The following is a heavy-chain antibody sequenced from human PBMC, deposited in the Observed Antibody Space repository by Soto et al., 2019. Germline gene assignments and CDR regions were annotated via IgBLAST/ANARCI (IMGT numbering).Heavy chain of an antibody. CDR3: ARLVVGAPRHSDFDV. CDR1: GASLSSSGHF. D-gene: IGHD2-15*01. Sequence: QLQLQETGPGPVKPSETLSLSCAVSGASLSSSGHFWGWFRQSPGKGLEWLASIYHSGTTYYNRCLKCRRTICVYMSARHFPVRRTSVDAADTAVYYCARLVVGAPRHSDFDVWGQGPLVIVSS. J-gene: IGHJ4*02. CDR2: IYHSGTT. V-gene: IGHV4-39*02.